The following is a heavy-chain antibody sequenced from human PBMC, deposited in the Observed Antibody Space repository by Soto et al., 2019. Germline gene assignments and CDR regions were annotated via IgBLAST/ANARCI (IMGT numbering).Heavy chain of an antibody. CDR1: GYTFTNYA. CDR3: AREEPLETYRPRAFDF. D-gene: IGHD3-16*02. CDR2: INAGNGNT. V-gene: IGHV1-3*05. J-gene: IGHJ4*02. Sequence: QVQLVQSGAEEKKPGASVKVSCKASGYTFTNYAMNWVRQAPGQRLEWMGWINAGNGNTRYSQWFQARVTITRDTSANTVYMELSSLNSEDTAVYYWAREEPLETYRPRAFDFWGQGTLVTVSS.